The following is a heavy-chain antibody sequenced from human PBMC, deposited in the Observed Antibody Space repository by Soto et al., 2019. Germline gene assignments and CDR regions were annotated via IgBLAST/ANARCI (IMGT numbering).Heavy chain of an antibody. J-gene: IGHJ4*02. CDR1: SGSFSGYY. V-gene: IGHV4-34*01. Sequence: SETLSLTCAVYSGSFSGYYYSWIRKSSGKGLEWIGEITHGGSTTYSPSLKSRVTMSLDTSKNQFSLNMTSMTAADTAVYYCARGRLFLTTSGLAITYFDYWGQGTLVTVSA. D-gene: IGHD3-3*01. CDR2: ITHGGST. CDR3: ARGRLFLTTSGLAITYFDY.